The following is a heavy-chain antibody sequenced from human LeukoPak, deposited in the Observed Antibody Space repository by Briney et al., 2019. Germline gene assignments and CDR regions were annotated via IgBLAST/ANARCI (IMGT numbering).Heavy chain of an antibody. Sequence: GGSLRLSRAASGFTFSSYAMHWVRQAPGKGLEYVSAISSNGGSTYYANSVKGRFTISRDNSKNTLYLQMGSLRAEDMAVYYCARGSGVAGNPTDWGQGTLVTVSS. D-gene: IGHD6-19*01. CDR1: GFTFSSYA. CDR2: ISSNGGST. CDR3: ARGSGVAGNPTD. J-gene: IGHJ4*02. V-gene: IGHV3-64*01.